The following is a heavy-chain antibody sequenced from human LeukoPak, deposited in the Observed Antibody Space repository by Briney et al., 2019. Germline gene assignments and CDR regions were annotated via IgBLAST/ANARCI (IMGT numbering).Heavy chain of an antibody. CDR2: ISYDGSNK. CDR1: GFTFSSYA. J-gene: IGHJ4*02. Sequence: PGGSLRLSCAASGFTFSSYAMHWVRQAPGKGLEWVAVISYDGSNKYYADSVKGRFTISRDNSKNTLYLQMSSMRVEDTAVYYCARETLHTAMITSFDYWGQGTLVTVSS. D-gene: IGHD5-18*01. CDR3: ARETLHTAMITSFDY. V-gene: IGHV3-30*04.